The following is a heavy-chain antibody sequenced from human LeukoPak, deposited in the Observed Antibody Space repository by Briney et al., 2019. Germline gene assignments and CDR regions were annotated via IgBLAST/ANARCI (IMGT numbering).Heavy chain of an antibody. J-gene: IGHJ4*02. Sequence: PGGSLTLSCAASGFTVSSNYMSWIRQAAGKGLEWVSVIYSGGSTYYADSVKGRFTISIDNSKNTLYLQMNSLRAEDTAVYYCARGVLWPDYWGQGTLVTVSS. CDR2: IYSGGST. CDR3: ARGVLWPDY. CDR1: GFTVSSNY. D-gene: IGHD3-10*01. V-gene: IGHV3-53*01.